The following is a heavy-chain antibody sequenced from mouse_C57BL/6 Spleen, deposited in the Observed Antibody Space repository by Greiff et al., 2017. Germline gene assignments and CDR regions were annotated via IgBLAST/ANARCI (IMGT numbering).Heavy chain of an antibody. CDR1: GFTFSSYA. J-gene: IGHJ2*01. V-gene: IGHV5-9-1*02. CDR2: ISSGGDYI. CDR3: TRDGAYYGNGCYFDY. Sequence: EVQLVESGEGLVKPGGSLKLSCAASGFTFSSYAMPWVRQTPEKRLEWVAYISSGGDYIYYADTVKGRFTISRDNARNTLYLQLSSLKSEDTAMYYWTRDGAYYGNGCYFDYWGQGTTLTVSS. D-gene: IGHD2-10*01.